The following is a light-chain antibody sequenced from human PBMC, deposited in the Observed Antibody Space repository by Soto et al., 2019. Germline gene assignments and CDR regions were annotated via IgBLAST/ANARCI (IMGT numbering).Light chain of an antibody. J-gene: IGKJ5*01. CDR2: GAS. V-gene: IGKV3-15*01. Sequence: MSQSPATVSVSTGERATLSCRASQSVSSNLAWYQQKPGQAPRLLIYGASTRATGIPARFSGSGSGTESTLTISSLQSEDFAVYYCQQYNNWPITFGQGTRLENK. CDR1: QSVSSN. CDR3: QQYNNWPIT.